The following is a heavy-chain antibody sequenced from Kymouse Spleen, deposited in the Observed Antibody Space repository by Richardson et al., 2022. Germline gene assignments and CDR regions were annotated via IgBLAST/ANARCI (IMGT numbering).Heavy chain of an antibody. Sequence: QLQLQESGPGLVKPSETLSLTCTVSGGSISSSSYYWGWIRQPPGKGLEWIGSIYYSGSTYYNPSLKSRVTISVDTSKNQFSLKLSSVTAADTAVYYCARHKATSWFDPWGQGTLVTVSS. CDR2: IYYSGST. V-gene: IGHV4-39*01. D-gene: IGHD5-12*01. J-gene: IGHJ5*02. CDR1: GGSISSSSYY. CDR3: ARHKATSWFDP.